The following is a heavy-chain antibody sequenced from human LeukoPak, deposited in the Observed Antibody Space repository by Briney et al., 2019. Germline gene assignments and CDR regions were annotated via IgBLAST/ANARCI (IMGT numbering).Heavy chain of an antibody. D-gene: IGHD6-13*01. CDR2: INPNSGGT. V-gene: IGHV1-2*02. Sequence: GASVKVSCKASGYTFTDYYMHWVRRAPGQGLEWMGWINPNSGGTNYAQKFQGRVTMTRDTSISTAYMELSRRRSDDTAVYYCARVDQQEYYFDYWGGGTLVTVSS. CDR1: GYTFTDYY. CDR3: ARVDQQEYYFDY. J-gene: IGHJ4*02.